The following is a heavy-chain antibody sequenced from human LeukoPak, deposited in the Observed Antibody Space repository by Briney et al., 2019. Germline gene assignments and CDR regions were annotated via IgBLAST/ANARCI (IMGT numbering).Heavy chain of an antibody. Sequence: GGSLRLSCAASGFTFNIYAMSWVRQAPGRGLEWVAGISGSGGSTYYADSVKGRFTISRDNSKNTLYLQMNSLRAEDTAVYYCAKDRTWGLDYWGQGTLVTVSS. V-gene: IGHV3-23*01. D-gene: IGHD7-27*01. CDR1: GFTFNIYA. J-gene: IGHJ4*02. CDR2: ISGSGGST. CDR3: AKDRTWGLDY.